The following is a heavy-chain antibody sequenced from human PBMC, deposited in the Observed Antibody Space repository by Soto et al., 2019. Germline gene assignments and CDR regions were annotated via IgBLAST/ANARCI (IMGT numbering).Heavy chain of an antibody. Sequence: SVKVSCKASGGTFSSYTISWVRQAPGQGLEWMGRIIPILGIANYAQKFQGRVTITADKSTSTAYMELSSLRSEDTAVYYCASRAYCSGGSCYGAFDIWGQGTMVTVSS. CDR1: GGTFSSYT. D-gene: IGHD2-15*01. J-gene: IGHJ3*02. V-gene: IGHV1-69*02. CDR3: ASRAYCSGGSCYGAFDI. CDR2: IIPILGIA.